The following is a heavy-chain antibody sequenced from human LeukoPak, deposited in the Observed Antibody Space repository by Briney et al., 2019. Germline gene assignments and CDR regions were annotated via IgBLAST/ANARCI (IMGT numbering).Heavy chain of an antibody. CDR1: GFTVSSNY. V-gene: IGHV3-53*01. J-gene: IGHJ4*02. Sequence: GGSLRLSCAASGFTVSSNYMSWVRQAPGKGLEWVSVIYSGGTTNYADSVKGRFTISRDNSKNTLFLQMNSLRAEDTAVYYCARGGYSSSWYHFDYWGQGTLVTVPS. CDR3: ARGGYSSSWYHFDY. CDR2: IYSGGTT. D-gene: IGHD6-13*01.